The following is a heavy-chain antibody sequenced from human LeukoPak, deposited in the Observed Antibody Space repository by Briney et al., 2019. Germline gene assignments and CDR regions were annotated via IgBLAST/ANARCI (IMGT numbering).Heavy chain of an antibody. CDR2: ISGSGGST. V-gene: IGHV3-23*01. J-gene: IGHJ3*02. D-gene: IGHD3-22*01. Sequence: QPGGSLRLSCAASGFTFSSYGMSWVRQAPGKGLEWVSAISGSGGSTYYADSVKGRFTISRDNSKNTLYLQMNSLRAEDTAVYYCATYYYDSSGYYPGHDYAFDIWGQGTMVTVSS. CDR1: GFTFSSYG. CDR3: ATYYYDSSGYYPGHDYAFDI.